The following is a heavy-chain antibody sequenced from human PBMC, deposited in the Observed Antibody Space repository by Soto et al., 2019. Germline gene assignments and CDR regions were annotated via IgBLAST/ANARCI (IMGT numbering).Heavy chain of an antibody. J-gene: IGHJ6*02. Sequence: PSETLSLTCAVYGGSFSGYYWSWIRQPPGKGLEWIGEINHSGSTNYNPSLKSRVTISVDTSKNQFSLKLSSVTAADTAVYYCARGPDILTGYYPYYYYGMDVWGQGTTVTVSS. CDR3: ARGPDILTGYYPYYYYGMDV. CDR1: GGSFSGYY. V-gene: IGHV4-34*01. CDR2: INHSGST. D-gene: IGHD3-9*01.